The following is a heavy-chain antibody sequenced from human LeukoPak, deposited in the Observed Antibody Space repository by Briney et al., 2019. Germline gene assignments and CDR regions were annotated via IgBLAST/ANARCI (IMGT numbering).Heavy chain of an antibody. Sequence: PGGSLRLSCAASGFTFSSYGMHWVRQAPGKGLEWVAVIWYDGSNKYYADSVKGRFTISRDNSKNTLYLQMNSLRAEDTAVYYCARDPYCSGGSCYSEGDAFDIWGQGTMVTVSS. CDR1: GFTFSSYG. V-gene: IGHV3-33*01. D-gene: IGHD2-15*01. J-gene: IGHJ3*02. CDR2: IWYDGSNK. CDR3: ARDPYCSGGSCYSEGDAFDI.